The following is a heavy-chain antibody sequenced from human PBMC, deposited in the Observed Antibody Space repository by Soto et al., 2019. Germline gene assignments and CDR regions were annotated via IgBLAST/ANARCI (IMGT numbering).Heavy chain of an antibody. J-gene: IGHJ6*02. CDR1: GRSMNSGGYY. D-gene: IGHD2-21*02. CDR3: ARVCGGDCHNGMDV. Sequence: QVQLQESGPGLVKPSQTLSLTCTVSGRSMNSGGYYWSRIRQHPGKGLEWIGYIYYSGSTYYNPSLKSRVTISVDTSKNQFSLKLSSVTVADTAVYYCARVCGGDCHNGMDVWGQGTTVTVSS. CDR2: IYYSGST. V-gene: IGHV4-31*03.